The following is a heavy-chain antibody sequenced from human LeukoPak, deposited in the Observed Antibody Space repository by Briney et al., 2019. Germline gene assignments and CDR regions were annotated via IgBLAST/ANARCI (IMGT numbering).Heavy chain of an antibody. CDR1: GGSVSSGSYY. CDR2: IYYSGST. D-gene: IGHD4-17*01. V-gene: IGHV4-61*01. Sequence: SETLSLTCTASGGSVSSGSYYWSWIRQPPGKGLEWIGYIYYSGSTNYNPSLKSRVTISVDTSKNQFSLKLSSVTAADTAVYYCARAPAKALRTRAEYFDLWGRGTLVTVSS. J-gene: IGHJ2*01. CDR3: ARAPAKALRTRAEYFDL.